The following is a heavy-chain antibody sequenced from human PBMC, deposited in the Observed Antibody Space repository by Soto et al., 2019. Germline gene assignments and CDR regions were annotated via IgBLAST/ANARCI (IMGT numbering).Heavy chain of an antibody. CDR2: IQSGGTT. Sequence: EVQLVESGGDLVQPGGSLRLACAASGFSVSSKYMSWVRQAPGKGLEWVSLIQSGGTTYYAGSVKGRFTISRDYSENTLFLQMNSLRVEATAVYYCTRDDVHFNGDRYYGFPMEVWGKGTTVTVSA. CDR3: TRDDVHFNGDRYYGFPMEV. D-gene: IGHD2-8*01. J-gene: IGHJ6*04. CDR1: GFSVSSKY. V-gene: IGHV3-66*01.